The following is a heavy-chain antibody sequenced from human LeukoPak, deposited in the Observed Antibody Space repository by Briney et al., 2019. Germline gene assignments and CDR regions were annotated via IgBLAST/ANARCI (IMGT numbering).Heavy chain of an antibody. D-gene: IGHD4-17*01. CDR2: ISASGGGT. J-gene: IGHJ4*02. CDR1: GFTFSSYA. Sequence: GGSLRLSCAASGFTFSSYAMSWVRQAPGKGLEWVSSISASGGGTYYADSVKGRFAISRDNSKNTLYLQLSSLRADDTAVYHCAKERDGDYVRYTHYWGQGTLVTVSS. V-gene: IGHV3-23*01. CDR3: AKERDGDYVRYTHY.